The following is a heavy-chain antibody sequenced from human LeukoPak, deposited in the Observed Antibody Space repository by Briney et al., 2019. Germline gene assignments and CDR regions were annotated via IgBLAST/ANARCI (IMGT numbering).Heavy chain of an antibody. D-gene: IGHD2-2*01. CDR2: IYHSGST. V-gene: IGHV4-38-2*02. J-gene: IGHJ4*02. Sequence: SETLSLTCTVSGYSISSGYYWGWIRQPPGKGLEWIGSIYHSGSTYYNPSLKSRVTISVDTSKDQFSLKLSSVTAADTAVYYCARQAGPAAGFDYWGQGTLVTVSS. CDR1: GYSISSGYY. CDR3: ARQAGPAAGFDY.